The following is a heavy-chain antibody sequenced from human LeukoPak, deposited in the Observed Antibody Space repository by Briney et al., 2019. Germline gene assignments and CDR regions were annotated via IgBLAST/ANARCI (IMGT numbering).Heavy chain of an antibody. J-gene: IGHJ4*02. CDR2: ISGSGDT. CDR3: ANLYSDKEVY. Sequence: PGGSLRLSRAASGFTLRSHAMHWVRRAPGKGLEWVSAISGSGDTFYADSVKGRFTISRDNSKNTLYLQMNSLRAEDSALYYCANLYSDKEVYWGQGTLVTVSS. D-gene: IGHD3-16*01. CDR1: GFTLRSHA. V-gene: IGHV3-23*01.